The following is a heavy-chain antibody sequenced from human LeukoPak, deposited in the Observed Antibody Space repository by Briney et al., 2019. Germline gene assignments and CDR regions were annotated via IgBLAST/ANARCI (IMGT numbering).Heavy chain of an antibody. J-gene: IGHJ4*02. CDR2: ISGYNGNT. Sequence: ASVKVSCKASTYTFTRYGISWVRQAPGQGLEWMGWISGYNGNTNYAQKFLGRVSMTADTATSTAYMELSSLRSEDTAVYYCALIDDGSGSYWLNYWGQGTLVTVSS. V-gene: IGHV1-18*01. CDR1: TYTFTRYG. CDR3: ALIDDGSGSYWLNY. D-gene: IGHD3-10*01.